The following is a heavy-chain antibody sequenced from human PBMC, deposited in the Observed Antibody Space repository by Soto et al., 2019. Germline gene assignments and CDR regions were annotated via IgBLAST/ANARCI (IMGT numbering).Heavy chain of an antibody. CDR3: GSCSSTSGGHYYGMDV. Sequence: SVKVSCKASGGTFSSYAISWVRQAPGQGLEWMGGIIPIFGTANYAQKFQGRVTITADESTSTAYMELSSLRSEDTAVYYCGSCSSTSGGHYYGMDVWGQGTTVTVSS. V-gene: IGHV1-69*13. J-gene: IGHJ6*02. CDR2: IIPIFGTA. CDR1: GGTFSSYA. D-gene: IGHD2-2*01.